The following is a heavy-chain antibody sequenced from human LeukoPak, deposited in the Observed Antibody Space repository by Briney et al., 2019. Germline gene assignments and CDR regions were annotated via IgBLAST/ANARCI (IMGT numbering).Heavy chain of an antibody. D-gene: IGHD3-16*01. V-gene: IGHV1-8*03. J-gene: IGHJ4*02. CDR3: AGGGGHP. Sequence: ASVKVSCKASGYTFTSYDINWVRQATGQGLEWIGWMNPNSGNTGYAQKFRGRVTITTNTSISTAYMELSSLRSEDTAVYYCAGGGGHPWGQGTLVTVSS. CDR2: MNPNSGNT. CDR1: GYTFTSYD.